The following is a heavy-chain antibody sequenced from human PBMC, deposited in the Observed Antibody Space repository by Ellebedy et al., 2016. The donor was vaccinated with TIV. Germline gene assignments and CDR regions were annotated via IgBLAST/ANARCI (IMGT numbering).Heavy chain of an antibody. CDR1: GFTVSSNY. CDR3: ARGRPFFYYYGMDV. CDR2: INHSGIT. J-gene: IGHJ6*02. Sequence: ESLKISCAASGFTVSSNYMSWIRQSPGKGLEWIGEINHSGITNYSPSLKSRVTISVDTSKNQFSLKLSSVTAADTAVYYCARGRPFFYYYGMDVWGQGTTVTVSS. D-gene: IGHD3-3*02. V-gene: IGHV4-34*01.